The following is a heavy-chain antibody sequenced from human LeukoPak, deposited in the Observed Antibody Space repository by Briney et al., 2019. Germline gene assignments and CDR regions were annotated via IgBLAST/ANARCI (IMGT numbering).Heavy chain of an antibody. V-gene: IGHV3-21*06. CDR2: ISSLGSYM. D-gene: IGHD1-26*01. Sequence: GGSLRLSCAASGLTVSGNHMGWVRQAPGKGLEWVSSISSLGSYMYYADSLKGRFTVSRDNAKNSLYLQMNSLRVEDTAVYYCTRWVNSGSYKLYYGLDVWGQGTTVTVSS. J-gene: IGHJ6*02. CDR1: GLTVSGNH. CDR3: TRWVNSGSYKLYYGLDV.